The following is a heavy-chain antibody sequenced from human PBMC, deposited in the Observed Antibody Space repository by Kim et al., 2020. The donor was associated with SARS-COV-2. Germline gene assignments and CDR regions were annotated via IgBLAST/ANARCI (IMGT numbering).Heavy chain of an antibody. CDR1: GFTFSDYY. D-gene: IGHD6-6*01. J-gene: IGHJ4*02. CDR3: ARVGIAARQGDDY. V-gene: IGHV3-11*06. Sequence: GGSLRLSCAASGFTFSDYYMSWIRQAPGKGLEWVSYISSSSSYTNYADSVKGRFTISRDNAKNSLYLQMNSLRAEDTAVYYCARVGIAARQGDDYWGQGTLVTVSS. CDR2: ISSSSSYT.